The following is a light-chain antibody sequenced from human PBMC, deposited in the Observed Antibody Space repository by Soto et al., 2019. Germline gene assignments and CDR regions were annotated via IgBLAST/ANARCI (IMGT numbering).Light chain of an antibody. V-gene: IGKV3-20*01. CDR3: QQSGGSPRT. CDR2: GAS. CDR1: QSISSNF. Sequence: EIVVTQSPGTLSLSPGEGATLSCRASQSISSNFLAWYQQKRGQAPRLLIHGASNRATGIPDRFSGSGSGTDFTLTITRLEPEDFAVYYCQQSGGSPRTFGQGTKVDIK. J-gene: IGKJ1*01.